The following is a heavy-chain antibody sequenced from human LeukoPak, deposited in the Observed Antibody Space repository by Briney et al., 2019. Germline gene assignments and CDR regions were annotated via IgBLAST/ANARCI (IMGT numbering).Heavy chain of an antibody. CDR1: GGSISSYY. J-gene: IGHJ3*02. V-gene: IGHV4-59*01. Sequence: SETLSLTCTVSGGSISSYYWSWIRQPPGKGLEWIGYIYYSGSTNYNPSLKSRVTISVDTSKNQFSLKLSSVTAADTAVYYCAREMGGEPYGERDAFDIWGQGTMVTVSS. CDR2: IYYSGST. D-gene: IGHD3-10*01. CDR3: AREMGGEPYGERDAFDI.